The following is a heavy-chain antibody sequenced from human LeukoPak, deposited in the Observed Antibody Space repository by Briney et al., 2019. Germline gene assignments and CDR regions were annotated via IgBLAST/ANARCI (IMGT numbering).Heavy chain of an antibody. D-gene: IGHD3-9*01. CDR2: IYSGGST. J-gene: IGHJ4*02. V-gene: IGHV3-53*01. CDR3: AREGSDILTGYSFRYFDY. CDR1: GFTVSSNY. Sequence: PGGSLRLSCAAPGFTVSSNYMSWVRQAPGKGLEWVSVIYSGGSTYYADSVKGRFTISRDNSKNTLYLQMNSLRAEDTAVYYCAREGSDILTGYSFRYFDYWGQGTLVTVSS.